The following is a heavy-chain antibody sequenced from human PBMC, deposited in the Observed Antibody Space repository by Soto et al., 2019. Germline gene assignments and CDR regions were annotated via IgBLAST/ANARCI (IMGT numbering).Heavy chain of an antibody. CDR1: GYTFTNFG. J-gene: IGHJ4*02. D-gene: IGHD3-10*01. CDR3: ARDEYYGSGSYYDY. V-gene: IGHV1-18*01. CDR2: ISAYNGNT. Sequence: GASVKVSCKTSGYTFTNFGLSWVRPAPGQGLEWMGWISAYNGNTNYAQNFQGRVTMTTDTSTSTVYMELSSLRSEDTAVYYCARDEYYGSGSYYDYWGQGTLVTVSS.